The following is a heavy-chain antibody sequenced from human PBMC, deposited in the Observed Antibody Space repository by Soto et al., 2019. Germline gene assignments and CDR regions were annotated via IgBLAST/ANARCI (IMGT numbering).Heavy chain of an antibody. CDR3: AREPYCSGGSCYSFSREYYYYMDV. CDR2: ISSGSTTI. CDR1: GFTFSTYS. V-gene: IGHV3-48*01. Sequence: EVQLVESGGDLVQPGGSLRLSCAASGFTFSTYSMNWVRLARGKGLEWISYISSGSTTIYYADSVRGRFTISRDNAKNSLYLQMNSLRAEDTAVYYCAREPYCSGGSCYSFSREYYYYMDVWGKGTTVTVSS. J-gene: IGHJ6*03. D-gene: IGHD2-15*01.